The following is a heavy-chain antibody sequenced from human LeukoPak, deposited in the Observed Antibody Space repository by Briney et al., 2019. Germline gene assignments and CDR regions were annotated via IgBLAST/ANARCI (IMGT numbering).Heavy chain of an antibody. CDR3: VRDLILVCTPGDDFDH. Sequence: GGSLRLSCAASGVTFRDYWTDWGCQAPGGGLGCGSRINERETIISSADSVKGRFTISRENARNTLYLKMSSLTAEDTAVYYCVRDLILVCTPGDDFDHWGQGTLVTVSS. J-gene: IGHJ4*02. CDR1: GVTFRDYW. CDR2: INERETII. D-gene: IGHD5/OR15-5a*01. V-gene: IGHV3-74*01.